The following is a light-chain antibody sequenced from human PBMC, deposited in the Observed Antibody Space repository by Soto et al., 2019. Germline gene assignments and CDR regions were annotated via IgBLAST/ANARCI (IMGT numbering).Light chain of an antibody. CDR3: AAYTGNLNGPV. CDR2: KDT. Sequence: SYELTQPPSVSVSPGQTARITCSGDSLPKQYAYWYQQQPGQAPVVVMYKDTERPSGIPERFSGSKTGTSASLTISGLRPEDEAHYYCAAYTGNLNGPVFGGGTQLTVL. J-gene: IGLJ7*01. CDR1: SLPKQY. V-gene: IGLV3-25*02.